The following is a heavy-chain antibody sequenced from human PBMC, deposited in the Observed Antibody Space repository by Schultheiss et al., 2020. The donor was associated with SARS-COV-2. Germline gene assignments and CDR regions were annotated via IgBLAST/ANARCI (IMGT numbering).Heavy chain of an antibody. D-gene: IGHD6-6*01. J-gene: IGHJ4*02. CDR2: ISSDRTDI. CDR1: VYTFTDYY. CDR3: AWPTRRPLH. V-gene: IGHV3-11*06. Sequence: GGSLRLSCSASVYTFTDYYMSWIRQAPGKAPEWVSYISSDRTDIKYADSVKGRFTISRDNAKNSAYLQMSSLRGEDTAVYYCAWPTRRPLHWGRGTLVTVSS.